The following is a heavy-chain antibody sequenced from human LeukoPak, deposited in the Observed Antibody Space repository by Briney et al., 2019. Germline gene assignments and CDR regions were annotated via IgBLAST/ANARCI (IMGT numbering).Heavy chain of an antibody. J-gene: IGHJ3*02. V-gene: IGHV5-51*01. CDR1: GYSFTSYW. CDR3: ARTTTVAGETPHPDAFDI. D-gene: IGHD4-23*01. Sequence: GESLKISCKGSGYSFTSYWIGWVRQMPGKGLEWMGIIYPGDSDTRYSPSFQGQVTISADKSISTAYLQWSSLKASDTAMYYCARTTTVAGETPHPDAFDIWGQGTMVTVSS. CDR2: IYPGDSDT.